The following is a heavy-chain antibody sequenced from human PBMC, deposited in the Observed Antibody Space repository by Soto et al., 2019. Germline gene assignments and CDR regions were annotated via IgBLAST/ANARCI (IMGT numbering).Heavy chain of an antibody. CDR3: GRGISGSGVERHLDT. V-gene: IGHV3-30*04. CDR1: GFSLANYG. Sequence: GGSLRLSCEASGFSLANYGMHWVRQAPGKGLEWVAVTSHDDTYEDSADSVKGRSTISRDNPKNTLYLELNSLRPEDAGVYYCGRGISGSGVERHLDTWGQEALLTISS. CDR2: TSHDDTYE. D-gene: IGHD1-1*01. J-gene: IGHJ4*02.